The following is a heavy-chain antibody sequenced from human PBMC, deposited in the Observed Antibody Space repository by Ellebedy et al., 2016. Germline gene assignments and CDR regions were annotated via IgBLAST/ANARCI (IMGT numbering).Heavy chain of an antibody. Sequence: HTGGSPRLSCAASGFTFSSYWMHWVRQAPGKGLMWVSRINSDGSNTSYVDSVKGRFTISRDNVKNTLYLQMNSLRAEDTAVYYCARGTGYSNGHNGYWGQGTLVTVSS. D-gene: IGHD5-18*01. J-gene: IGHJ4*02. CDR1: GFTFSSYW. CDR2: INSDGSNT. V-gene: IGHV3-74*01. CDR3: ARGTGYSNGHNGY.